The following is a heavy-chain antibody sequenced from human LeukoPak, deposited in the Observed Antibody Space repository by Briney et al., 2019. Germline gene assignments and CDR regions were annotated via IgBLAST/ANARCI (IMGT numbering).Heavy chain of an antibody. D-gene: IGHD1-26*01. CDR3: ARGNSGSYLFDY. Sequence: GGSLRLSCAASGFTFSSYSMNWVRQAPGKGLEWVSSISSSSSYIYYADSVKGRFTISRDNAKNSLYLQMNSLRAEDTAVYYCARGNSGSYLFDYWGQGTLVTVSS. J-gene: IGHJ4*02. CDR1: GFTFSSYS. V-gene: IGHV3-21*01. CDR2: ISSSSSYI.